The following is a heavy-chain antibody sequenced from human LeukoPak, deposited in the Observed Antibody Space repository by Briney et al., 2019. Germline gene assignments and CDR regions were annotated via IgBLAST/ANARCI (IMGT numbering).Heavy chain of an antibody. CDR1: GFTFSSYA. CDR3: ARDFVGYCSGGSCYNAFDI. D-gene: IGHD2-15*01. V-gene: IGHV3-64*01. Sequence: GGSLRLSCAASGFTFSSYAMHWVRQAPGKGLEYVSTISSNGGSTYYANSVKGRLTISRDNSKNTLYLQMGSLRPDDMAVYYCARDFVGYCSGGSCYNAFDIWGQGTMVTVSS. CDR2: ISSNGGST. J-gene: IGHJ3*02.